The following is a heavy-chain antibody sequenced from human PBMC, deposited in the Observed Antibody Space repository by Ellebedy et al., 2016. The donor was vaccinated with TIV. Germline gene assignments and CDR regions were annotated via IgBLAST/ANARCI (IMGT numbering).Heavy chain of an antibody. J-gene: IGHJ6*02. D-gene: IGHD2-8*01. CDR2: ISSGSNTI. Sequence: GGSLRLXXAASGFTFSTYSMNWVRQAPGKGLEWVSYISSGSNTIYYADSVKGRFTISRDNAKNSLYLQMNSLRDEDTAVYYCVRVYGYYYGMDVWGQGTTVTVSS. CDR3: VRVYGYYYGMDV. V-gene: IGHV3-48*02. CDR1: GFTFSTYS.